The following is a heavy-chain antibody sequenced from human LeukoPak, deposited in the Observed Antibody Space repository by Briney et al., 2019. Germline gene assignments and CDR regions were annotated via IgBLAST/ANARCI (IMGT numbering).Heavy chain of an antibody. V-gene: IGHV3-9*01. CDR2: ISWNSGSI. CDR1: GFTFDDYA. Sequence: GGSLRLSCAASGFTFDDYAMHWVRQAPGKGLEWVSGISWNSGSIGHADSVKGRFTISRDNAKNSLYLQMNSLRAEDTALYYCAKDMSSLVAAAGDDAFDIWGQGTMVTVSS. J-gene: IGHJ3*02. CDR3: AKDMSSLVAAAGDDAFDI. D-gene: IGHD6-13*01.